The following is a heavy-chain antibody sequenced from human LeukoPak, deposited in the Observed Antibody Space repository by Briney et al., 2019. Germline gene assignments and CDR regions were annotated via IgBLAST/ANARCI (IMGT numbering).Heavy chain of an antibody. V-gene: IGHV1-24*01. D-gene: IGHD3-10*01. CDR2: FDPEDGET. J-gene: IGHJ4*02. CDR3: ATGDPRVAITMVY. Sequence: GASVKVSCKVSGYTLSELSMHWVRQAPGKGLEWMGGFDPEDGETIYAQKFQGRVTMTEDTSTDTAYMELSSLRSEDTAVYYCATGDPRVAITMVYWGQGTLVTVSS. CDR1: GYTLSELS.